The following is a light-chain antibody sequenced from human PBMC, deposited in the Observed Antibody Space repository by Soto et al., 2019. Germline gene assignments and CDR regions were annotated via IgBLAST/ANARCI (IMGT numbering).Light chain of an antibody. V-gene: IGKV3-11*01. CDR2: DAS. CDR3: QQRLSWPIT. J-gene: IGKJ1*01. CDR1: QSVSSY. Sequence: EIVLTQSPATLSLSPGERATLSCRASQSVSSYLAWYQQTPGQAPRLLIYDASNRATGIPARFSGSGSGTDYTLTISSLEPEDFAVYYCQQRLSWPITFGQGTKVDI.